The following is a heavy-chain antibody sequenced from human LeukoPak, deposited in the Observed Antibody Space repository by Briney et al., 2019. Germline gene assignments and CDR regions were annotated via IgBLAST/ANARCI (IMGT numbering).Heavy chain of an antibody. J-gene: IGHJ4*02. CDR3: AKLGISDGIDY. Sequence: PGGSLRLSCAASGFTFSSHAMTWVRQAPGKGLKWGSSITGSGGSTFYAASVRGRFTISRDNSKNTLYLQMNSLRAEDTAVYYCAKLGISDGIDYWGQGTLVTVSS. CDR2: ITGSGGST. D-gene: IGHD1-14*01. CDR1: GFTFSSHA. V-gene: IGHV3-23*01.